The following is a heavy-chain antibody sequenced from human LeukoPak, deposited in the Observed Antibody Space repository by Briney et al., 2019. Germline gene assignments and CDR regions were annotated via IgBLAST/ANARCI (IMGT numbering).Heavy chain of an antibody. CDR2: ISYDGSNK. V-gene: IGHV3-30*18. CDR1: GFTFSSYG. J-gene: IGHJ4*02. D-gene: IGHD3-22*01. CDR3: AKDLDYYDSSGPFDY. Sequence: GGSLRLSCAASGFTFSSYGMHWVRQAPGKGLEWVAVISYDGSNKYYADSVKGRFTISRDNSKNTLYLQMNSLRAEDTAVYYCAKDLDYYDSSGPFDYWGQGTLVTVSS.